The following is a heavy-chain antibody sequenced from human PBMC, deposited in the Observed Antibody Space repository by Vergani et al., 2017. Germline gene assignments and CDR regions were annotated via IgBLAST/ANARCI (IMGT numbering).Heavy chain of an antibody. D-gene: IGHD6-13*01. CDR2: ISSSSSTI. CDR1: GFTFSSYS. Sequence: EVQLVESGGGLVPPGRSLRLSCAASGFTFSSYSMNWVRQAPGKGLEWVSYISSSSSTIYYADSVKGRFTISRDNAKNSLYLQMNSLRAEDTAVYYCARYSGSWYPPYYYYGMDVWGQGTTVTVSS. V-gene: IGHV3-48*01. J-gene: IGHJ6*02. CDR3: ARYSGSWYPPYYYYGMDV.